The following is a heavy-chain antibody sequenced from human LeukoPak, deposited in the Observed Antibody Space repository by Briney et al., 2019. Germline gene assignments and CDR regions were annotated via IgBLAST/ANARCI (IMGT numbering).Heavy chain of an antibody. CDR2: ITSGGTT. J-gene: IGHJ4*02. V-gene: IGHV3-15*01. D-gene: IGHD4-17*01. CDR3: TWMATVRTVDF. CDR1: GLVFNDAW. Sequence: GGSLRLSCIVSGLVFNDAWMSWVRQAPGKGLEWVGRITSGGTTDYAAPVKDRFIISRDNSRGTFYLQMNGLKADDTAMYYCTWMATVRTVDFWGQGTLVTVSS.